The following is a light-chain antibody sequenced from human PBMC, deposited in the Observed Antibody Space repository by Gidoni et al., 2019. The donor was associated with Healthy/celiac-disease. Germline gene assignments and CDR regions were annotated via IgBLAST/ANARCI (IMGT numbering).Light chain of an antibody. Sequence: DIQRTQSPSTLSASVGDRVTITCRASQSISSWLAWYQQKPGKAPKLLIYKASTLESGVPSRFSGSGSGTEFTLTIRSLQSDDFATYYCQQYYSYPYTFXQXTKLEIK. CDR3: QQYYSYPYT. CDR1: QSISSW. CDR2: KAS. J-gene: IGKJ2*01. V-gene: IGKV1-5*03.